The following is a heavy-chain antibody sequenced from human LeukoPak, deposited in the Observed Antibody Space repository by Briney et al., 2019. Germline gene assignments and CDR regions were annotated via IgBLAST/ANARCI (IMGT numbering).Heavy chain of an antibody. V-gene: IGHV3-23*01. D-gene: IGHD3-22*01. CDR2: ISGSGGST. CDR3: AKPGYYYDSSGYCFDY. Sequence: AGGSLRLSCAASGFTFSSYWMSWVRQAPGKGLEWVSAISGSGGSTYYADSVKGRFTISRDNSKNTLYLQMNSLRAEDTAVYYCAKPGYYYDSSGYCFDYWGQGTPVTVSS. CDR1: GFTFSSYW. J-gene: IGHJ4*02.